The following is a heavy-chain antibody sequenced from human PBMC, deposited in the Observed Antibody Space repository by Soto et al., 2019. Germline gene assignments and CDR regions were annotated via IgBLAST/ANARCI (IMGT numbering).Heavy chain of an antibody. CDR1: GYSISSSAYY. J-gene: IGHJ5*02. D-gene: IGHD6-6*01. Sequence: ASETLSLTCPVSGYSISSSAYYWSWIRQHPGKGLEWIGYIYYTGSTYYNPSLKSRVSISVDTSKNQFSLKLSSVTAADTAVYYCARDPYSSSSPWFDPWGQGTLVTVSS. V-gene: IGHV4-31*03. CDR2: IYYTGST. CDR3: ARDPYSSSSPWFDP.